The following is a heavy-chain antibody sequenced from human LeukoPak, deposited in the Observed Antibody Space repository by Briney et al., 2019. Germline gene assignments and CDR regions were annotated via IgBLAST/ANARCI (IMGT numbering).Heavy chain of an antibody. CDR1: GGSISSSNW. D-gene: IGHD2-2*01. CDR2: IYHSGST. Sequence: SETLSLTCAVSGGSISSSNWWNWVRQPPGKGLEWIGEIYHSGSTNYNPSLKSRVTISVDKSKNQFSLKLSSVTAADTAVYYCARYRRGIVVVPAADWYFDLWGRGTLVTVSS. J-gene: IGHJ2*01. V-gene: IGHV4-4*02. CDR3: ARYRRGIVVVPAADWYFDL.